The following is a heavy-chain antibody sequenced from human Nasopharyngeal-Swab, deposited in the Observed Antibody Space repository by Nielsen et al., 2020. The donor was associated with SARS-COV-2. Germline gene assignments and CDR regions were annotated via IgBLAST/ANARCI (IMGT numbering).Heavy chain of an antibody. D-gene: IGHD3-10*01. J-gene: IGHJ5*02. CDR2: ISSSSSYI. Sequence: GESLKISCAASGFTFSSYSMNWVRQAPGKGLEWVSSISSSSSYIYYADSVKGRFTISRDNAKNSLYLQMNSLRAEDTAVYYCARAYDLWFGDQGDFDPWGQGTLFTVSS. V-gene: IGHV3-21*01. CDR3: ARAYDLWFGDQGDFDP. CDR1: GFTFSSYS.